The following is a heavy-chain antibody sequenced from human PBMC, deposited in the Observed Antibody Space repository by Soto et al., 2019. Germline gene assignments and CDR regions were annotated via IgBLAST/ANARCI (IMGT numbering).Heavy chain of an antibody. J-gene: IGHJ4*02. CDR1: GYDFTNYG. D-gene: IGHD1-1*01. Sequence: QVHLVQSGAEVKKSGDSVKVSCTGSGYDFTNYGITWLRQAPGQGLEWMAWISAHNGNTDYAQKLQGRVTVTRDTSTSTAYMELRSLRSDDTAVYYCARGRYGDYWGQGALVTVSS. CDR3: ARGRYGDY. CDR2: ISAHNGNT. V-gene: IGHV1-18*01.